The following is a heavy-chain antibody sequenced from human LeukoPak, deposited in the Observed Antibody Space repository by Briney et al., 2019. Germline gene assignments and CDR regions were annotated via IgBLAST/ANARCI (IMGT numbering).Heavy chain of an antibody. CDR1: GYTFTGYY. CDR2: MNPNSGNT. D-gene: IGHD6-19*01. V-gene: IGHV1-8*02. Sequence: ASVKVSCKASGYTFTGYYMHWVRQATGQGLEWMGWMNPNSGNTGYTQKFQGRVTMTGNTSISTAYMELSSLRSEDTAVYYCAIVAVGSQFDYWGQGTLVTVSS. CDR3: AIVAVGSQFDY. J-gene: IGHJ4*02.